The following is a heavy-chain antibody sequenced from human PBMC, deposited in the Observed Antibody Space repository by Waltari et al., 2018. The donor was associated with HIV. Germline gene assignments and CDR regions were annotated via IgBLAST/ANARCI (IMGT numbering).Heavy chain of an antibody. Sequence: QVQLVASGGGVVQPGRSLRLSWSASGFTFISYDMHWVRQVPGKGLEWVAVISYDGSNKYYAYSVKGRFTISRDNSKNTLYLQMNSLRAEDTAVYYCARKNYYDSSGSSDYWGQGTLVTVSS. D-gene: IGHD3-22*01. J-gene: IGHJ4*02. CDR2: ISYDGSNK. CDR1: GFTFISYD. V-gene: IGHV3-30*03. CDR3: ARKNYYDSSGSSDY.